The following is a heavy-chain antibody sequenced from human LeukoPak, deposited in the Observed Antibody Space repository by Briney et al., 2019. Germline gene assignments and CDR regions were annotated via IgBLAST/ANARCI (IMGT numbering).Heavy chain of an antibody. D-gene: IGHD2-2*01. Sequence: GGSLRLSCAASGFTFSSYGMHWVRQAPGKGLEWVAVIWYDGSDKYYADSVKGRFTISRDNSNNTLRPQMNSLRAEDTAVYYCGRAMEVYQLLPDYWGQGTLVTVSS. CDR1: GFTFSSYG. V-gene: IGHV3-33*01. J-gene: IGHJ4*02. CDR3: GRAMEVYQLLPDY. CDR2: IWYDGSDK.